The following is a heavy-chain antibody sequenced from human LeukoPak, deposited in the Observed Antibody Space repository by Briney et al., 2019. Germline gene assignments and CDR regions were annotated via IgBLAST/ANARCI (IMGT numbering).Heavy chain of an antibody. CDR1: GYTLASYY. J-gene: IGHJ4*02. CDR3: ATARIHYYDSSAIGY. V-gene: IGHV1-46*01. Sequence: ASVKVSCKASGYTLASYYLHWVRQAPGQGLEWMAIINPSGDTTSHAQKFQGRVTMTRDTSASTVYMELSSLRSEDTAVYYCATARIHYYDSSAIGYWGQGTLVTVSS. CDR2: INPSGDTT. D-gene: IGHD3-22*01.